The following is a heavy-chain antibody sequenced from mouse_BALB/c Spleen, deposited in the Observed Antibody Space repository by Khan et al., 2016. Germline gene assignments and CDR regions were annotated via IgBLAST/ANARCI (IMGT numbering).Heavy chain of an antibody. J-gene: IGHJ1*01. V-gene: IGHV3-6*02. CDR2: ISYDGSN. Sequence: EVQLVESGPGLVKPSQSLSLTCSVTGYSITSGYYWNWIRQFPGNKLEWMGYISYDGSNNYNPSLKNRLSITRDTSKNQFFLKLNSVTPEDTATYYCARKNYGSSWYFDVWGAGTTVTVSS. CDR3: ARKNYGSSWYFDV. D-gene: IGHD1-1*01. CDR1: GYSITSGYY.